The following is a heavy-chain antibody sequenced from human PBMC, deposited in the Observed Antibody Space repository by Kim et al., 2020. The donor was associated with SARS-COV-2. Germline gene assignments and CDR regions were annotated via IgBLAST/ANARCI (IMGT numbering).Heavy chain of an antibody. V-gene: IGHV1-18*01. CDR1: GYTFTSYG. Sequence: ASVKVSCKASGYTFTSYGISWVRQAPGQGLEWMGWISAYNGNTNYVQKLQGRVTMTTDTSTSTAYMELRSLRSDDTAVYYCAHLSGSIAVAGTGSVDLLYYYGMCVCGQGTTVTVSS. D-gene: IGHD6-19*01. CDR3: AHLSGSIAVAGTGSVDLLYYYGMCV. CDR2: ISAYNGNT. J-gene: IGHJ6*02.